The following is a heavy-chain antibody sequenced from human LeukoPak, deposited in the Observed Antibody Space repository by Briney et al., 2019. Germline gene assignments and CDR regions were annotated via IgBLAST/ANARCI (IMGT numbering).Heavy chain of an antibody. CDR2: ISSSSSYI. Sequence: GGSLRLSCAASGFTFSSYEMNWVRQAPGKGLEWVSSISSSSSYIYYADSVKGRFTISRDNAKNSLYLQMNSLRAEDTAVYYCARADSSGYFFDYWGQGTLVTVSS. CDR1: GFTFSSYE. J-gene: IGHJ4*02. CDR3: ARADSSGYFFDY. V-gene: IGHV3-21*01. D-gene: IGHD3-22*01.